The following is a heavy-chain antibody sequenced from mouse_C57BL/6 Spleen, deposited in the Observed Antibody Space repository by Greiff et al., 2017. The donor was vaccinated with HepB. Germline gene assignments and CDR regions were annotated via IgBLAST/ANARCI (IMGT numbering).Heavy chain of an antibody. CDR3: ARANWDGYGYFDV. CDR1: GYSITSGYY. CDR2: ISYDGSN. J-gene: IGHJ1*03. V-gene: IGHV3-6*01. Sequence: EVKLMESGPGLVKPSQSLSLTCSVTGYSITSGYYWNWIRQFPGNKLEWMGYISYDGSNNYNPSLKNRISITRDTSKNQFFLKLNSVTTEDTATYYCARANWDGYGYFDVWGTGTTVTVSS. D-gene: IGHD4-1*01.